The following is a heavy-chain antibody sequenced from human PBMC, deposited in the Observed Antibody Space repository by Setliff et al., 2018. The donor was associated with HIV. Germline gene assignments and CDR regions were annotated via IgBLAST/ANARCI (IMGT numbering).Heavy chain of an antibody. CDR2: IPHNGGT. Sequence: LSLTCAVSGYSIGSGSFWGWIRQPPGKGLEWIATIPHNGGTYYNPDPSLTGRVTISVDTSKNQFSLKLAFVTAADTAVYYCARYSTLTTNFDYWGQGTLVTVS. CDR1: GYSIGSGSF. J-gene: IGHJ4*02. CDR3: ARYSTLTTNFDY. D-gene: IGHD4-17*01. V-gene: IGHV4-38-2*01.